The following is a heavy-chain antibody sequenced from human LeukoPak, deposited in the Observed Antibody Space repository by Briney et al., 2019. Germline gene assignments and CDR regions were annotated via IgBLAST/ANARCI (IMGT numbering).Heavy chain of an antibody. CDR1: GFTFSSCA. CDR2: MIDSGNSI. D-gene: IGHD1-26*01. Sequence: LTGGSLRLSCAASGFTFSSCAMSWVRQAPGKGLEWVSTMIDSGNSIYYADSAEGRFTISRDNSKNTLYLQMNSLRAGDTAVYYCAKDPIFSGSYGVFDYWGLGTLVTVSS. J-gene: IGHJ4*02. CDR3: AKDPIFSGSYGVFDY. V-gene: IGHV3-23*01.